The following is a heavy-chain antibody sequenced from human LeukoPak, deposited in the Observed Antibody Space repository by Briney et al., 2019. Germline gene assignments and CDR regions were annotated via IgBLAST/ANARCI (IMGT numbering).Heavy chain of an antibody. V-gene: IGHV1-18*01. D-gene: IGHD6-19*01. J-gene: IGHJ4*02. CDR2: ISAYNGNT. Sequence: ASVKVSCKASGYTFTSYGISWVRQAPGQGLEWMGWISAYNGNTNYAQKLQGRVTMTTDTSTSTAYMELRSLRSDDTAVYYCARGPRVESSGHLNYWGQGTLVTVSS. CDR1: GYTFTSYG. CDR3: ARGPRVESSGHLNY.